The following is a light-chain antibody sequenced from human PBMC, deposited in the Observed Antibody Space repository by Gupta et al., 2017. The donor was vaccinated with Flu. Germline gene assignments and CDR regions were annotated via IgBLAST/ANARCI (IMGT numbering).Light chain of an antibody. CDR1: SSNVGSNT. CDR2: SNI. CDR3: AAWDDSLNGWV. J-gene: IGLJ3*02. V-gene: IGLV1-44*01. Sequence: SVLTQPPSPSGTPGQRVTISCSGSSSNVGSNTVKWYQQLPGTAPKLLIYSNIQRPSGVPDRFSGSKSGTSASLAISGLQSEDEADYYCAAWDDSLNGWVFGGGTKLTVL.